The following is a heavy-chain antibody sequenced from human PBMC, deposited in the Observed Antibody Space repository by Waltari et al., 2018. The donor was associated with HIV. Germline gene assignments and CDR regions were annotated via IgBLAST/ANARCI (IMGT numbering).Heavy chain of an antibody. CDR1: ENTLSTND. Sequence: QVQLVQSGAEVKQSGASVKVSCMASENTLSTNDINWIRLVRRLGLQWLGWMNPDSGKTGYAHGFEGRVTMTRDTSVNTVSLELSNLTSLDTGLYYCTTARQGAIFGDAWGQGSLITVSS. V-gene: IGHV1-8*01. J-gene: IGHJ4*02. CDR2: MNPDSGKT. CDR3: TTARQGAIFGDA. D-gene: IGHD3-3*01.